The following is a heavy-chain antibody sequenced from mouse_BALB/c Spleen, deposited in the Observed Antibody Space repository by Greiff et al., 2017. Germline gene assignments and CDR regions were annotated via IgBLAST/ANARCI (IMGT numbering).Heavy chain of an antibody. V-gene: IGHV5-17*02. D-gene: IGHD1-1*02. Sequence: EVQRVESGGGLVQPGGSRKLSCAASGFTFSSFGMHWVRQAPEKGLEWVAYISSGSSTIYYADTVKGRFTISRDNPKNTLFLQMTSLRSEDTAMYYCASLLSYGDDWGQGTSVTVSS. CDR3: ASLLSYGDD. CDR2: ISSGSSTI. J-gene: IGHJ4*01. CDR1: GFTFSSFG.